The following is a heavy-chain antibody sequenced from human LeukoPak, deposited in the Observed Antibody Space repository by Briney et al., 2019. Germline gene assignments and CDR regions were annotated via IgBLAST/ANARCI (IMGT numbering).Heavy chain of an antibody. V-gene: IGHV3-21*01. CDR2: ISSSSSYI. J-gene: IGHJ4*02. CDR3: ARRGSSSSLVDY. CDR1: GFTFSSYS. Sequence: GWSLRLSCAASGFTFSSYSMNWVRQAPGKGLEWVSSISSSSSYIYYADAVKGRFTISRDNAKNSLYLQMNSLRAEDTAVYYCARRGSSSSLVDYWGQGTLVTVSS. D-gene: IGHD6-6*01.